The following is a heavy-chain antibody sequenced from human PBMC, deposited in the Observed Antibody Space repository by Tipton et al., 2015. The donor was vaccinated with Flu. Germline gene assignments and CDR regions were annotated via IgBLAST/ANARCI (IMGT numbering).Heavy chain of an antibody. CDR2: IIPIFGKA. V-gene: IGHV1-69*18. D-gene: IGHD5-12*01. CDR3: ASRVIDNSGYLSYYFHY. J-gene: IGHJ4*02. Sequence: QVQLVQSGAEVRKPGSSVKVSCKASGATFNNYAIIWVRQAPGQGLEYMGRIIPIFGKANYAQKFQDRVTITAGESTTTAYMELSNLRSEDTAVYYCASRVIDNSGYLSYYFHYWGQGTQVTVSS. CDR1: GATFNNYA.